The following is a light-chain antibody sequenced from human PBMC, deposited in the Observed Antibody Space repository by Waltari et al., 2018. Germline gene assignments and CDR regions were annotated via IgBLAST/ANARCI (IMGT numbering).Light chain of an antibody. CDR1: SSAVGSYEL. V-gene: IGLV2-23*01. Sequence: QSALTQPASVSGSPGQAITIPCTGTSSAVGSYELVSVYQQHPGKTTTVMIYDDSKRPSGVSNRFSGSKSGDTASLTISGLQAEDEANYYCCSYAHSRTLFGGGTKLTVL. J-gene: IGLJ2*01. CDR3: CSYAHSRTL. CDR2: DDS.